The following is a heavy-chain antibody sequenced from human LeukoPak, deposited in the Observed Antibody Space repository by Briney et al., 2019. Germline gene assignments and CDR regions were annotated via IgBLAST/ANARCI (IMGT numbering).Heavy chain of an antibody. J-gene: IGHJ4*02. D-gene: IGHD3-16*01. CDR3: ARQNAYLVSGPLDC. CDR2: VHYLEST. Sequence: SETLSLSCTVSGASITSYFWTWIRQPPGKGLEVIGYVHYLESTNYNPSLKSRVTISLDTSKNHFSLKLTSVSAADTAVYYCARQNAYLVSGPLDCWGQGALVTVSS. V-gene: IGHV4-59*01. CDR1: GASITSYF.